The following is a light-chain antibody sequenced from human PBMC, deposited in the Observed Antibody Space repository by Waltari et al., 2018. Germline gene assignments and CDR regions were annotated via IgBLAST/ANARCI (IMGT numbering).Light chain of an antibody. V-gene: IGLV3-21*02. CDR1: NIGGKS. J-gene: IGLJ3*02. CDR2: EDR. Sequence: SSVLTQSPSVSAAPGEPARIVCEGNNIGGKSVHWYQHTPGQASVLVIHEDRDRPSGTPERVSGTNSGNTATLTISGVEVGDEADYYCQVWDSVRDHWVFGGGTRLTVL. CDR3: QVWDSVRDHWV.